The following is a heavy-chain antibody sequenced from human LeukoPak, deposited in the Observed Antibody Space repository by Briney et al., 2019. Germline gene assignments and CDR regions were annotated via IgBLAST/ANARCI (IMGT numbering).Heavy chain of an antibody. J-gene: IGHJ4*02. CDR2: IYYSGST. Sequence: SETLSLTCSVSGGSISSGDYYWSWIRQPPGKGLEWIGYIYYSGSTYYHPSLKSRVTISVDTSKNQFSLKLSSVTAADTAVYYCARGTTMIVHWGQGTLVTVSS. D-gene: IGHD3-22*01. CDR3: ARGTTMIVH. V-gene: IGHV4-30-4*01. CDR1: GGSISSGDYY.